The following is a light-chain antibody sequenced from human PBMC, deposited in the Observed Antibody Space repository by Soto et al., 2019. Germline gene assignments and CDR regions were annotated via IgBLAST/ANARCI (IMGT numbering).Light chain of an antibody. V-gene: IGKV3-15*01. CDR1: QSINAH. Sequence: EVVMTQSPATLSVSPGERVTLSCRASQSINAHLAWYQQKPGQAPRLLIHGASTRATGIPARFSGSGFGTEFTLTLRSLQSEDFAIYYCQQYNTWLWTFGQGTKVEI. J-gene: IGKJ1*01. CDR3: QQYNTWLWT. CDR2: GAS.